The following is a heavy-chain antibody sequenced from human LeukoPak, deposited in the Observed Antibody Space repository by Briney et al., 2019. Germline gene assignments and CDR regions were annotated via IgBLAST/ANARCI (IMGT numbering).Heavy chain of an antibody. D-gene: IGHD3-9*01. Sequence: SQTLSLTCTVSGGSISSGGYYWGWIRQPPGKGLEWIGYIYHSGSTYYNPSLKSRVTISVDRSKNQFSLKLSSVTAADTAVYYCARDPRGHYDILTGSWVWGQGTTVTVSS. J-gene: IGHJ6*02. CDR3: ARDPRGHYDILTGSWV. V-gene: IGHV4-30-2*01. CDR1: GGSISSGGYY. CDR2: IYHSGST.